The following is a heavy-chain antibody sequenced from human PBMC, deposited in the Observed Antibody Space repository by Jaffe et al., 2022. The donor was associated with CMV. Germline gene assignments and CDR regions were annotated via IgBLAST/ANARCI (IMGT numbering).Heavy chain of an antibody. Sequence: QVQLVQSGAEVKKPGASVKVSCKASGYTFTGYYMHWVRQAPGQGLEWMGWINPNSGGTNYAQKFQGRVTMTRDTSISTAYMELSRLRSDDTAVYYCARGDVWGSYRYPFDYWGQGTLVTVSS. CDR1: GYTFTGYY. V-gene: IGHV1-2*02. CDR2: INPNSGGT. D-gene: IGHD3-16*02. CDR3: ARGDVWGSYRYPFDY. J-gene: IGHJ4*02.